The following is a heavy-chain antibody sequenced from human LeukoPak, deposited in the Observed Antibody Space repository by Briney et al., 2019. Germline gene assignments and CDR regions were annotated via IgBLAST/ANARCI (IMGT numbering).Heavy chain of an antibody. V-gene: IGHV4-59*01. CDR2: IHYTGNT. D-gene: IGHD4-17*01. J-gene: IGHJ6*03. CDR1: GDSLSPNY. CDR3: ARSGTATSFYYYYYMDV. Sequence: PSESLSLTCTVSGDSLSPNYWSWIRQPPGKGLEWIGYIHYTGNTNYNPSLKSRVTISVNTSKNQFSLKLSSVTAADTAVYYCARSGTATSFYYYYYMDVWGKGTTVTVSS.